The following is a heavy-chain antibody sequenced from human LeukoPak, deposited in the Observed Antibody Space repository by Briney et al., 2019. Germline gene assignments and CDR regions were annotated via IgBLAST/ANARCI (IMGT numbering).Heavy chain of an antibody. CDR2: INPDSGDT. D-gene: IGHD4-17*01. V-gene: IGHV1-2*02. J-gene: IGHJ2*01. CDR3: ARLVHGEGWFLDL. CDR1: RYTFTDYH. Sequence: ASVKVACKAYRYTFTDYHMHWERQAPGQGLEWMGRINPDSGDTHYTQKFQGRVTMTRDTSISPVYMEVTWLRSDCTAVFYCARLVHGEGWFLDLWGRGTLVTVSS.